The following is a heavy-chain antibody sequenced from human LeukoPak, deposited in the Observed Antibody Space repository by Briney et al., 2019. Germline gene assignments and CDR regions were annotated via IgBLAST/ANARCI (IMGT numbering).Heavy chain of an antibody. CDR3: ARGQRRTYSYYFDC. CDR2: ISWDGGST. V-gene: IGHV3-43*01. Sequence: GGSLRLSCAASGFSFDDYSMHWVRQAPGKGLEWVSLISWDGGSTDYADSVKGRFTTSRDKSKKSLYLQMSSLRTDDTALYYCARGQRRTYSYYFDCWGQGTLVTVSS. D-gene: IGHD1-26*01. CDR1: GFSFDDYS. J-gene: IGHJ4*02.